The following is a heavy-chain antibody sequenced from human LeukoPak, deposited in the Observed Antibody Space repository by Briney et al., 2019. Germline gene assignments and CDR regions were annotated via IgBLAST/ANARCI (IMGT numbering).Heavy chain of an antibody. J-gene: IGHJ4*02. CDR2: IYYSGST. CDR3: ARAIYYYDSSGYFD. V-gene: IGHV4-59*01. CDR1: GGSISSYY. Sequence: SETLSLTPSVSGGSISSYYGSWLRQPPGKGLELIGYIYYSGSTNYNPSLKSRVTISVDTSKNQFSLKLSSVTAADTAVYYCARAIYYYDSSGYFDWGQGTLVTVSS. D-gene: IGHD3-22*01.